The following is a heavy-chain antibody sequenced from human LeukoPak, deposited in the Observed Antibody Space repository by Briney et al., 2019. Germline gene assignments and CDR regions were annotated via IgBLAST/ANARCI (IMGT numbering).Heavy chain of an antibody. CDR2: ISSSGSTI. V-gene: IGHV3-48*03. CDR1: GFTFSSYA. CDR3: ARDIEVATKGIDY. Sequence: GGSLRLSCAASGFTFSSYAMSWVRQAPGKGLEWVSYISSSGSTIYYADSVKGRFTISRDNAKNSLYLQMNSLRAEDTAVYYCARDIEVATKGIDYWGQGTLVTVSS. J-gene: IGHJ4*02. D-gene: IGHD5-12*01.